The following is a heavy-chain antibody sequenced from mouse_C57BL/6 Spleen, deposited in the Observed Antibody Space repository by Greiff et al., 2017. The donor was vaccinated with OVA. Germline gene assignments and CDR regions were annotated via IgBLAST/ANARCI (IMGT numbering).Heavy chain of an antibody. CDR2: ISSGGDYI. CDR3: TRGATTVVDWYFDV. Sequence: EVQGVESGEGLVKPGGSLKLSCAASGFTFSSYAMSWVRQTPEKRLEWVAYISSGGDYIYYADTVKGRFTISRDNARNTLYLQMSSLKSEDTAMYYCTRGATTVVDWYFDVWGTGTTVTVSS. V-gene: IGHV5-9-1*02. J-gene: IGHJ1*03. CDR1: GFTFSSYA. D-gene: IGHD1-1*01.